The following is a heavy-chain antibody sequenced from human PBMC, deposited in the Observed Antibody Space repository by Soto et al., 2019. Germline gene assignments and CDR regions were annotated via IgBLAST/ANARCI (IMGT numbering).Heavy chain of an antibody. J-gene: IGHJ3*02. V-gene: IGHV3-23*01. D-gene: IGHD1-26*01. CDR3: AKDPNGSYVGAFDI. Sequence: EVQLLESGGGLVQPGGSLRLSCVASGFTFSPYAMSWVRQAPGKGLEWVSGISSSGDNTYYADSVKGRFTISRDNYKNILYLQMSSLRADDTALYYCAKDPNGSYVGAFDIRRQGTMVTVSS. CDR1: GFTFSPYA. CDR2: ISSSGDNT.